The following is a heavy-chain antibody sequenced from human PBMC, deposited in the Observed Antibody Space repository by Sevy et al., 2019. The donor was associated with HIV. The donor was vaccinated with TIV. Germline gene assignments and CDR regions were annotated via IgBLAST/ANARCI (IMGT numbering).Heavy chain of an antibody. CDR3: AKFSSAWSLDH. Sequence: GGSLRLSCAASGFTFSSSGMTWVRQAPGKGLERVSGISNTGGSTYYADSVKARFTISRDNSKNTLYLQMNSLRVEDTAVYYCAKFSSAWSLDHWGQGILVTVSS. J-gene: IGHJ4*02. CDR2: ISNTGGST. CDR1: GFTFSSSG. D-gene: IGHD6-19*01. V-gene: IGHV3-23*01.